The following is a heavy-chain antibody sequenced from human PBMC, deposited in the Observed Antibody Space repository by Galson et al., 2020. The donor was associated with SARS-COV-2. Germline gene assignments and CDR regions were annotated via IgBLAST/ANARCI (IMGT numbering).Heavy chain of an antibody. J-gene: IGHJ4*02. D-gene: IGHD2-21*01. CDR2: IYYSGST. CDR1: GDSIRNYY. CDR3: ARTMTGPWVVRGASSYGLFDS. Sequence: SETLSLTCAISGDSIRNYYWSWIRQPPGKGLEWIGYIYYSGSTNYSPSLKSRVTISVDTSKNQFSLKLTSVTAGDTAVYYCARTMTGPWVVRGASSYGLFDSWGQGTLVTVSS. V-gene: IGHV4-59*01.